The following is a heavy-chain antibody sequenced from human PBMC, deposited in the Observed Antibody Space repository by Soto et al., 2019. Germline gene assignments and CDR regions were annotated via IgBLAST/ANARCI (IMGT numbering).Heavy chain of an antibody. V-gene: IGHV5-10-1*01. D-gene: IGHD6-13*01. J-gene: IGHJ6*02. CDR3: ERIPSRIAAAGTDYYGMDV. CDR1: GYSFTSYW. CDR2: IDPSDSYT. Sequence: PGESLKISCKGSGYSFTSYWISWVRQMPGKGLEWMGRIDPSDSYTNYSPSFQGHVTISADKSISNAYLQWSSLKASETAMYYCERIPSRIAAAGTDYYGMDVWGQGTTVTVS.